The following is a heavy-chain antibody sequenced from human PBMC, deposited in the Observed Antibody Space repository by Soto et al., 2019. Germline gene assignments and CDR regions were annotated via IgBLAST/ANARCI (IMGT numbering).Heavy chain of an antibody. Sequence: EVQLVESGGGLVQPDKSLRLSCAASGVTFDDYVMHWVRQTPGKGLEWVSGISWNSGTIGYADSVQGRFTISRDNAKNSLYLQMNSLRPEDTALYYCAKGVEYRSPDYYYYYMDVWGKGTTVTVS. CDR2: ISWNSGTI. J-gene: IGHJ6*03. D-gene: IGHD6-6*01. V-gene: IGHV3-9*01. CDR3: AKGVEYRSPDYYYYYMDV. CDR1: GVTFDDYV.